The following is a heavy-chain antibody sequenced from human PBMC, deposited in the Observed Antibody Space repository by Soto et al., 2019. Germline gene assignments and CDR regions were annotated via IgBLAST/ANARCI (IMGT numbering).Heavy chain of an antibody. CDR2: MNPNSGNT. D-gene: IGHD1-26*01. CDR3: ASSSGSPMLGYYYGMDV. J-gene: IGHJ6*02. V-gene: IGHV1-8*01. CDR1: GYTFTSYD. Sequence: QVQLVQSGAEVKKPGASVKVSCKASGYTFTSYDINWVRQATGQGLEWMGWMNPNSGNTGYAQKFQGRVTMTRNTSISTAYMELSRLRSEDTAVYYCASSSGSPMLGYYYGMDVWGQGTTVTVSS.